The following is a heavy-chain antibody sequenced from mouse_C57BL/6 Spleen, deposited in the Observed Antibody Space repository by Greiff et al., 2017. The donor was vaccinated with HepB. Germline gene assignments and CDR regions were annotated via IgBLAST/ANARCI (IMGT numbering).Heavy chain of an antibody. D-gene: IGHD1-1*01. Sequence: EVHLVESGGGLVKPGGSLKLSCAASGFTFSDYGMHWVRQAPEKGLEWVAYISRGSSTIYYADTVKGRFTISSDNANNTLFLQMTRLRSEDTAMYDWARGYGYGSSEADFDYWGQGTTLTVSS. CDR3: ARGYGYGSSEADFDY. V-gene: IGHV5-17*01. J-gene: IGHJ2*01. CDR2: ISRGSSTI. CDR1: GFTFSDYG.